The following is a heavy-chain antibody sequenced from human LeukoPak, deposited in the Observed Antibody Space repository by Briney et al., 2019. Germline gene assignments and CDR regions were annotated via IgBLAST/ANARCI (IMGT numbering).Heavy chain of an antibody. V-gene: IGHV3-33*01. J-gene: IGHJ6*02. CDR2: IWYDGSNK. D-gene: IGHD6-13*01. Sequence: GGSLRLSCAASGFTFSSYGMHWVRQAPGKGLEWVAVIWYDGSNKYYADSVKGRFTISRDNSKNTLYLQMSSLRAEDTAVYYCARDLIAAAGTYYYYGMDVWGQGTTVTVSS. CDR3: ARDLIAAAGTYYYYGMDV. CDR1: GFTFSSYG.